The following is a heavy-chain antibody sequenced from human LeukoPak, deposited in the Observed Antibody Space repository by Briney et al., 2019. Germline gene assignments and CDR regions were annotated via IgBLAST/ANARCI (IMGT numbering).Heavy chain of an antibody. Sequence: ASVKVSCKASGYTFTNGIHWVRQAPGPGLEWMGWINTNTGNPTYAQGFTGRFVFSLETSVSTSYLQISSLKAEDTAVYYCARGRGSSARLGYYFYYIDVWGKGTTVTVSS. D-gene: IGHD1-26*01. V-gene: IGHV7-4-1*02. CDR1: GYTFTNG. J-gene: IGHJ6*03. CDR3: ARGRGSSARLGYYFYYIDV. CDR2: INTNTGNP.